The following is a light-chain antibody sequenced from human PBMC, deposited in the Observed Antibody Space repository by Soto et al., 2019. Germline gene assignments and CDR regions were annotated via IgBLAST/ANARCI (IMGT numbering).Light chain of an antibody. CDR1: QSVSSSY. CDR3: QQYGSSGT. V-gene: IGKV3-20*01. Sequence: EIVLTQSPGTLSLSPGERATLSCRASQSVSSSYLAWYQQKPGQAPRLLIYGASNRATGIPDRFSCSGSGTDFTLTISRLEPEDFAVYYCQQYGSSGTFGPGTKVDIK. CDR2: GAS. J-gene: IGKJ1*01.